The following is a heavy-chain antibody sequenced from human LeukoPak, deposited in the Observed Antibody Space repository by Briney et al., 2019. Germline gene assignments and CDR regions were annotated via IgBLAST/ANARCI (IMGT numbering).Heavy chain of an antibody. D-gene: IGHD6-13*01. Sequence: GSSVKVSCKASGGTFSSYGISWVRQAPGQGLEWMGGIIPIFGRAKYAQKFQGRVTITADESTSTAYMEVNSLRSDDTAVYYCARWQQLNWFDPWGQGTLVTVSS. J-gene: IGHJ5*02. CDR2: IIPIFGRA. V-gene: IGHV1-69*01. CDR3: ARWQQLNWFDP. CDR1: GGTFSSYG.